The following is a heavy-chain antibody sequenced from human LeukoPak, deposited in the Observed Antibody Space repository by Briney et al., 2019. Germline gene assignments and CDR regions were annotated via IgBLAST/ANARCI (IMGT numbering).Heavy chain of an antibody. CDR2: IKADGSEK. Sequence: PGGSLRLSCAASGFTFSSYWMSWVREAPGKGLEWVANIKADGSEKYYVDSVKGRFTISRDNAKNSLFLQMNSLGAEDTAVYYCAGLYCSSTSCYWDDYYHMDVWGKGTTVTVSS. V-gene: IGHV3-7*01. CDR1: GFTFSSYW. D-gene: IGHD2-2*01. CDR3: AGLYCSSTSCYWDDYYHMDV. J-gene: IGHJ6*03.